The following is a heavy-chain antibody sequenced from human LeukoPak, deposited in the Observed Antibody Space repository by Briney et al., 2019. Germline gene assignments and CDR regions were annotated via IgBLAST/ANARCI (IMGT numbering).Heavy chain of an antibody. CDR3: ARGAAYGDYVFDY. Sequence: SETLSLTCTVSGGSISSYYWSWIRQPPGKGLEWIGYIYYVGSTNYNPSLRSRATMSVDTSKNQFSLKLTSVIAADTAVYYCARGAAYGDYVFDYWGQGTLVTVSS. J-gene: IGHJ4*02. CDR1: GGSISSYY. D-gene: IGHD4-17*01. CDR2: IYYVGST. V-gene: IGHV4-59*12.